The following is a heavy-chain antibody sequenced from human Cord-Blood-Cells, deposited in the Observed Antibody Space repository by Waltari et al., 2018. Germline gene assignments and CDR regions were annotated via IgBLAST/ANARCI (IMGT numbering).Heavy chain of an antibody. J-gene: IGHJ4*02. V-gene: IGHV3-33*01. CDR3: ARDSNYYDSSGYYYFDY. CDR2: IWYDGSNK. D-gene: IGHD3-22*01. Sequence: VAVIWYDGSNKYYADSVKGRFTISRDNSKNTLYLQMNSLRDEDTAVYYCARDSNYYDSSGYYYFDYWGQGTLVTVSS.